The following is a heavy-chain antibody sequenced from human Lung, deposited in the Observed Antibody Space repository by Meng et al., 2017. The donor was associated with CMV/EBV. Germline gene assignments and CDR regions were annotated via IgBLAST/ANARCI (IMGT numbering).Heavy chain of an antibody. CDR1: GFTFSSYS. Sequence: ESXKISXAASGFTFSSYSMNWVRQAPGKGLEWVSHISGSRTTIYHADSVKGRFTISRDNAKNSLYLQMNSLRPEDTAVYYCARGISTQYSGSFYDWFDPWGQGNXV. D-gene: IGHD1-26*01. V-gene: IGHV3-48*04. CDR3: ARGISTQYSGSFYDWFDP. J-gene: IGHJ5*02. CDR2: ISGSRTTI.